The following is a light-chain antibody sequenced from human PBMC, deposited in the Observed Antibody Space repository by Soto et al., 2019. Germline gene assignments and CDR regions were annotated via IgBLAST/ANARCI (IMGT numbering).Light chain of an antibody. CDR3: AAWDDSLNGYV. CDR2: TNN. V-gene: IGLV1-44*01. J-gene: IGLJ1*01. CDR1: SSNFGSYT. Sequence: QSVLTQPPSASGTPGQRVTISCSGSSSNFGSYTVTWYQHLPGTAPNLLIYTNNQRPSGVPDRFSGSKSGTSASLAISGLQSEDEADYYCAAWDDSLNGYVFGTGTKVTVL.